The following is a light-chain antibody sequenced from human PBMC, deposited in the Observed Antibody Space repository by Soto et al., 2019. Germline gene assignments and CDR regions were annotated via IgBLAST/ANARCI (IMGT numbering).Light chain of an antibody. V-gene: IGKV3-11*01. CDR3: QQRSNGLT. J-gene: IGKJ4*01. CDR1: QSVGRY. Sequence: EIVLTQSPATQSLSPGERVSLSCRASQSVGRYLAWYQQKPGQAPRLLIYDSSNRASGIPARFSGSASGTDFTLTISSLEPEDFAVYYCQQRSNGLTFGGGTKLEIK. CDR2: DSS.